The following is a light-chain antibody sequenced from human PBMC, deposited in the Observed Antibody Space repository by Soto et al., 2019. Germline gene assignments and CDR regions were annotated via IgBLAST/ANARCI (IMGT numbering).Light chain of an antibody. J-gene: IGKJ2*01. CDR2: DVS. CDR1: QSISNW. V-gene: IGKV1-5*01. CDR3: QQYDSYYT. Sequence: EIQMTQSPSTLSASVGDRFTITCRASQSISNWLAWYQQKPGKSPTLLIYDVSRLESGVPSRFSGSGSGTEFTLTINSLQPDDFATYYYQQYDSYYTFGQGTKVDIK.